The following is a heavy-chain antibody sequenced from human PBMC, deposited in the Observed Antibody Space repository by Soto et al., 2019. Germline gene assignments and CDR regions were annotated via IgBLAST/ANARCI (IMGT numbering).Heavy chain of an antibody. D-gene: IGHD6-13*01. J-gene: IGHJ5*02. CDR1: GFTFSSYA. CDR3: AKVPHQAAAAGADP. Sequence: GGSLRLSCAASGFTFSSYAMHWVRQAPGKGLEWVAVISYDGSNKYYADSVKGRFTISRDNSKNTLYLQMNSLRAEDTAVYYCAKVPHQAAAAGADPWGQGTLVTVSS. CDR2: ISYDGSNK. V-gene: IGHV3-30-3*01.